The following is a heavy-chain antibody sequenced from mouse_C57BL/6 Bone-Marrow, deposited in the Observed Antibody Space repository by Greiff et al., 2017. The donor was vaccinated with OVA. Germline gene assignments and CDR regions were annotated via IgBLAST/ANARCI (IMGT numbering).Heavy chain of an antibody. CDR2: INPGSGGT. CDR1: GYAFTSYW. J-gene: IGHJ1*03. CDR3: AISLLVAPYFYFEV. D-gene: IGHD1-1*01. Sequence: VQLQQSGAELVRPGTSVKVSCKASGYAFTSYWIEWVKQRPGQGLEWIGEINPGSGGTNYNEKFKGKATLTADKSSSTAYMQLSSLTSEVSTLYFCAISLLVAPYFYFEVRGTAPTVT. V-gene: IGHV1-54*01.